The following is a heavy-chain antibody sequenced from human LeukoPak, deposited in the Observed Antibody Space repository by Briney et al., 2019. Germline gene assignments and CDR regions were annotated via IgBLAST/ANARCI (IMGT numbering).Heavy chain of an antibody. V-gene: IGHV3-53*01. Sequence: ETLSLTCAVDGRSFSNYYWSWVRQAPGKGLEWVSVIYSGGSTYYADSVKGRFTISRDNSKNTLYLQMNSLRAEDTAVYYCARGILSYYDSSGYSFDYWGQGTLVTVSS. J-gene: IGHJ4*02. CDR1: GRSFSNYY. CDR3: ARGILSYYDSSGYSFDY. CDR2: IYSGGST. D-gene: IGHD3-22*01.